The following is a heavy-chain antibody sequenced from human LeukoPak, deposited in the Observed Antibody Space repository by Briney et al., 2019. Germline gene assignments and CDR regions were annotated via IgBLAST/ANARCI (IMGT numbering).Heavy chain of an antibody. CDR3: ARDRSGYSSSWYGGDNWFDP. D-gene: IGHD6-13*01. J-gene: IGHJ5*02. CDR2: IYTSGST. V-gene: IGHV4-4*07. Sequence: SETLSLTCTVSGGSISSYYWSWIRQPAGKGLEWIGRIYTSGSTNYNPSLKSRVTMSVDTSKNQFSLKLSSVTAADTAVYYCARDRSGYSSSWYGGDNWFDPWCQGTLVTVSS. CDR1: GGSISSYY.